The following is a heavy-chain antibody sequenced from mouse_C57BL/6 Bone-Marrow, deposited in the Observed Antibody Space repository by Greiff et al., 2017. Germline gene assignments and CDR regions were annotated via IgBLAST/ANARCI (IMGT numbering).Heavy chain of an antibody. V-gene: IGHV5-6*01. Sequence: EVHLVESGGDLVKPGASLKLPCAASGFTFSSYGMSWVRQTPDKRLEWVATISSGGGYTFYPDSVKGRFTISIDNAKNTLYLQISSLKSEDTAMYNGASQLYGSSYWFWNVGVTEPTEPVSS. J-gene: IGHJ1*03. CDR2: ISSGGGYT. D-gene: IGHD1-1*01. CDR3: ASQLYGSSYWFWNV. CDR1: GFTFSSYG.